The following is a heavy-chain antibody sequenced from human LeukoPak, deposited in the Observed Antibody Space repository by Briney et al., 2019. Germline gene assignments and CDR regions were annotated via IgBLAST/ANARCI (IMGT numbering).Heavy chain of an antibody. V-gene: IGHV4-59*08. CDR1: GGSISSYY. CDR2: IYYSGST. Sequence: SETLSLTCTVSGGSISSYYWSWIRQPPGKGLEWIGCIYYSGSTNYNPSLKSRVTISVDTSKNQFSLKLSSVTAADTAVYYCARHSLRYCSGGSCYIDYWGQGTLVTVSS. D-gene: IGHD2-15*01. J-gene: IGHJ4*02. CDR3: ARHSLRYCSGGSCYIDY.